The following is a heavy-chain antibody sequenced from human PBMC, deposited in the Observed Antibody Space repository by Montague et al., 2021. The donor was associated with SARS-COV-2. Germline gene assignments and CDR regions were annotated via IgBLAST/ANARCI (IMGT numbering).Heavy chain of an antibody. V-gene: IGHV4-4*07. D-gene: IGHD5-12*01. J-gene: IGHJ6*02. CDR2: LYTSGST. CDR1: GASVRTYY. CDR3: ARDGADYSFAYYHEMDV. Sequence: SETLSLTCTVSGASVRTYYWSWIRQSAGKKLEWMGRLYTSGSTYYNPSFKSRVTMSPDTSKNLFSLNLSSMTAADTAVCYCARDGADYSFAYYHEMDVWGQGIAVTASS.